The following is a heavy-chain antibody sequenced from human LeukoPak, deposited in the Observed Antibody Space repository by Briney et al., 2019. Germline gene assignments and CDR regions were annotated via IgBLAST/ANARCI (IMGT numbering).Heavy chain of an antibody. CDR1: GGSISSYY. V-gene: IGHV4-59*01. J-gene: IGHJ4*02. CDR3: ASGGNYYGLFDY. CDR2: IYYSGST. Sequence: SETLSLTCTVSGGSISSYYWSWIRQPPGKGLEWIGYIYYSGSTNHNPSLKSRVTISVDTSKNQFSLRLSSVTTADTAVYYCASGGNYYGLFDYWGQGTLVTVSS. D-gene: IGHD1-26*01.